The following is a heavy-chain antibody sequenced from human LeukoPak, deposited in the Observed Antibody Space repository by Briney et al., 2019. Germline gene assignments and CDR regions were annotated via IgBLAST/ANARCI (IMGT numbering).Heavy chain of an antibody. V-gene: IGHV4-34*01. D-gene: IGHD3-10*01. Sequence: PSETLSLTCAVYGGSFSGYYWSWIRQPPGKGLEWIGEINHSGSTNYNPSLKSRVTISVDTSKNQFSLKLSSVTAADTAVYYCARDPYFYVSGSYSNSWGQGTLVTVSS. CDR1: GGSFSGYY. CDR3: ARDPYFYVSGSYSNS. CDR2: INHSGST. J-gene: IGHJ4*02.